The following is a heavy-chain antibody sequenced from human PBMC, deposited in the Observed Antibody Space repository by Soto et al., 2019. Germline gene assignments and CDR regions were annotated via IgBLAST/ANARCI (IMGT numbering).Heavy chain of an antibody. J-gene: IGHJ6*02. CDR1: GYIFVNYG. V-gene: IGHV1-18*01. D-gene: IGHD5-12*01. CDR3: AMVDNDFTPTPQDV. Sequence: QVQLVQSGDEVRKPGSSVKVSCKASGYIFVNYGIAWVRQAPGQGLEWMGWISPYSGNTHYASKVQGRLTMTTYTSTSTAIKGLGSLTSDATVVYYCAMVDNDFTPTPQDVWGQGTTVTVSS. CDR2: ISPYSGNT.